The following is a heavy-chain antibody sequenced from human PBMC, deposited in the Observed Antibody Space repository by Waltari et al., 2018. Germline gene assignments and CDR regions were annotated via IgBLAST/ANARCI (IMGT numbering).Heavy chain of an antibody. CDR2: IYANGNT. D-gene: IGHD1-26*01. CDR1: GGSVDNFS. Sequence: QVQLQESGPGLVKPSETLSLACTVSGGSVDNFSWSWIRQPDGKGLEWIGRIYANGNTNYNPSLKTRVTMSEDMSKNEVSLTLTSVTAAETAVYYCAKMAAKVGAHDAFDIWGQGTMVIVSS. V-gene: IGHV4-4*07. CDR3: AKMAAKVGAHDAFDI. J-gene: IGHJ3*02.